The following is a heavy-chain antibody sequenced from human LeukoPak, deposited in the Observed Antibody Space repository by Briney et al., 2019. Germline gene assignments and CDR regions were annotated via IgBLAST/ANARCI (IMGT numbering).Heavy chain of an antibody. D-gene: IGHD6-6*01. Sequence: GGSLRLSCAASGFTFRNYWMSWVRQAPGKGLEWVSAISGSGGSTYYADSVKGRFTISRDNSKNTLYLQMNSLRAEDTAVYYCAKDHPLARGSDYWGQGTLVTVSS. CDR3: AKDHPLARGSDY. CDR2: ISGSGGST. CDR1: GFTFRNYW. J-gene: IGHJ4*02. V-gene: IGHV3-23*01.